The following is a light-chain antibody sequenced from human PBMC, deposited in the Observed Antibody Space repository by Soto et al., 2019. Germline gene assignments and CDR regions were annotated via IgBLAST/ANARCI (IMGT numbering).Light chain of an antibody. CDR1: QSIISS. J-gene: IGKJ1*01. CDR3: QQYTSYST. CDR2: KAS. V-gene: IGKV1-5*03. Sequence: DIQMTQSPSTLSASVGDRVTITCRASQSIISSLAWYQQKPGRAPKLLIYKASSLESGVPSRFSGSGSGTDFTLTISSLQPDDFATYYCQQYTSYSTFGQGTKVEIQ.